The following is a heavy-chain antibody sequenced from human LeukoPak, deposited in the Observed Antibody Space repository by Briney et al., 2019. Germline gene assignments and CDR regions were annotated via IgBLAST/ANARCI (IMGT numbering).Heavy chain of an antibody. V-gene: IGHV1-69*04. CDR1: GGTFSSYA. Sequence: SVKVSCKASGGTFSSYAISWVRQAPGQGLEWMGRIIPILGIANYAQKFQGRVTITADKSTSTAYMELSSLRSEDTAVYYCASTYYYGSGSYRGGRFDYWGQGTLVTVSS. CDR2: IIPILGIA. D-gene: IGHD3-10*01. J-gene: IGHJ4*02. CDR3: ASTYYYGSGSYRGGRFDY.